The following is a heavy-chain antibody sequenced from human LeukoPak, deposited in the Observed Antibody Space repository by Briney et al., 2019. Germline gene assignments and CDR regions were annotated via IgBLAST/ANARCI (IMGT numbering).Heavy chain of an antibody. Sequence: SETLSLTCTVSGGSISSYYWSWIRQPPGKGLEWIGYIYYSGSTNYNPSLKSRVTISVDTSKNQFSLKLSSVTAADTAVYYCARAVAGRVRWFDPWGQGTLVTVSS. CDR3: ARAVAGRVRWFDP. J-gene: IGHJ5*02. D-gene: IGHD6-19*01. CDR1: GGSISSYY. V-gene: IGHV4-59*01. CDR2: IYYSGST.